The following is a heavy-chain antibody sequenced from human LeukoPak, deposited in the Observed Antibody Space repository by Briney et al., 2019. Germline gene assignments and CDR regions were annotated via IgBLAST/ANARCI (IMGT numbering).Heavy chain of an antibody. CDR2: ISGSGGST. CDR1: GFAFSSYA. V-gene: IGHV3-23*01. CDR3: AKRGTLYYYYMDV. Sequence: GGSLRLSCAASGFAFSSYAMSWVRQAPGKGLEWVSAISGSGGSTYYADSVKGRFTISRDNSKNTLYLQMNSLRAEDTAVYYCAKRGTLYYYYMDVWGKGTTVTVSS. J-gene: IGHJ6*03. D-gene: IGHD1-7*01.